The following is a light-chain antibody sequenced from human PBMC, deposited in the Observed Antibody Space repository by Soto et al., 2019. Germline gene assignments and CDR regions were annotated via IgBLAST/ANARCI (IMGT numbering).Light chain of an antibody. CDR1: TSDVGSYSL. J-gene: IGLJ2*01. CDR2: EVV. V-gene: IGLV2-23*02. Sequence: QSALTQPASVSGSPGQSITISCTGTTSDVGSYSLVSWYQQHPGKAPKLMIYEVVKRPSGVPDRFSGSKSGNTASLTVSGLQAEDEADYYCCSYAGHTNVLFGGGTKLTVL. CDR3: CSYAGHTNVL.